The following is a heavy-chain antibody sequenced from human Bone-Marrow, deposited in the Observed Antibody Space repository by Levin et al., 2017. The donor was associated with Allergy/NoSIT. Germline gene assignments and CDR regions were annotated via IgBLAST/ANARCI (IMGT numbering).Heavy chain of an antibody. Sequence: GGSLRLSCAASGFTFSNAWMTWVRQAPGKGLEWVGRIKSKTDGETTDYAAPVKGRFTVSRDDSKNTLYLQMNSLKAEDTAMYYCTTDQQLLVLDTFDIWGQGTMVTVSS. CDR3: TTDQQLLVLDTFDI. V-gene: IGHV3-15*01. D-gene: IGHD6-13*01. CDR2: IKSKTDGETT. CDR1: GFTFSNAW. J-gene: IGHJ3*02.